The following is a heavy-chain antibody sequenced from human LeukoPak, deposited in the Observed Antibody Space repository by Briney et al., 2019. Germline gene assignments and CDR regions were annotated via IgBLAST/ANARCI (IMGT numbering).Heavy chain of an antibody. J-gene: IGHJ6*02. D-gene: IGHD3-3*01. CDR3: ARDSAIFGVVLDIYYYYGMDV. CDR2: ISSSSSYI. V-gene: IGHV3-21*01. Sequence: GGSLRLSCAASGFTFSSYSMNWVRQAPGKGLEWVSSISSSSSYIYYADSVKGRFTISRDNAKNSLYLQMNSLRAEDTAVYYCARDSAIFGVVLDIYYYYGMDVWGQGTTVTVSS. CDR1: GFTFSSYS.